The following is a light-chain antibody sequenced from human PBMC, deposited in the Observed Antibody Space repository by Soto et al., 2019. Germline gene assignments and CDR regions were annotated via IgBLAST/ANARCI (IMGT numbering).Light chain of an antibody. V-gene: IGKV4-1*01. CDR2: WAS. CDR3: QHYYTTPYT. CDR1: QSVLYSSTNKNS. J-gene: IGKJ2*01. Sequence: DIVMTQSPDSLAVSLGERATINCKSSQSVLYSSTNKNSLAWYQQKPGQPPKLLIYWASMRESGVPDRFSGSGSGTDFTLTISSLQAEDVAVYYCQHYYTTPYTFGQGSKLEMK.